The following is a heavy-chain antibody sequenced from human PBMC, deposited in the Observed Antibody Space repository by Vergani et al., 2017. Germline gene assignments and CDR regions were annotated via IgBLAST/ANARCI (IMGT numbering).Heavy chain of an antibody. CDR2: IIPIFGTA. Sequence: QVQLVQSGAEVKKPGASVKVSCKASGYTFTGYYMHWVRQAPGQGLEWMGGIIPIFGTANYAQKFQGRVTITADESTSTAYMELSSLRSEDTAVYYCARGTVTMEGSYYYYYYMDVWGKGTTVTVSS. J-gene: IGHJ6*03. CDR3: ARGTVTMEGSYYYYYYMDV. V-gene: IGHV1-69*01. D-gene: IGHD4-17*01. CDR1: GYTFTGYY.